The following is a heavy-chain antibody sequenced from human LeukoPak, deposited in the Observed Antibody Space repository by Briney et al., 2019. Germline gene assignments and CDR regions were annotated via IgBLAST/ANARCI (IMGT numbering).Heavy chain of an antibody. CDR3: AHRTTMVRGVIITSWFDP. CDR2: IYWNDDK. V-gene: IGHV2-5*01. D-gene: IGHD3-10*01. CDR1: GFSLSTSGVS. J-gene: IGHJ5*02. Sequence: SGPTLVKPTQTLTLTCTFSGFSLSTSGVSVGWIRQPPGKALEWLALIYWNDDKRYSPSLKSRLTITKDTSKNQVVLTMTNMDPVDTATYYCAHRTTMVRGVIITSWFDPWGQGTLVTVSS.